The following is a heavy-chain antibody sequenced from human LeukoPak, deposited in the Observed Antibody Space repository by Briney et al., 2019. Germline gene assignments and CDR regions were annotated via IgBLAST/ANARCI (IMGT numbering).Heavy chain of an antibody. Sequence: GGSLRLSCAASGFTVSRNYMSWVRQAPGKGLEWVSVIYSGGSTYYADSVKGRFTISRDNSKNTLYLQMNSLRAEDTAVYYCARAPATAFWFDPWGQGTLVTVSS. J-gene: IGHJ5*02. CDR2: IYSGGST. CDR1: GFTVSRNY. D-gene: IGHD2-2*01. V-gene: IGHV3-66*01. CDR3: ARAPATAFWFDP.